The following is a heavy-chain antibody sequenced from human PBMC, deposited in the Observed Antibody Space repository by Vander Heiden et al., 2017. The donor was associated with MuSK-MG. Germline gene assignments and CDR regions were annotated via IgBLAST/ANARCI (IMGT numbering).Heavy chain of an antibody. D-gene: IGHD1-1*01. CDR3: AIRPYQLAFDF. V-gene: IGHV3-23*01. CDR1: GFPFNTFH. J-gene: IGHJ4*02. CDR2: VDGGGRAT. Sequence: EVQLLESGGGLVQSGGSLRLSCAASGFPFNTFHMSWVRQAPGQGLEWVSSVDGGGRATFYADSVKGRFAISRDNSRNTLHLQMNSMTSEDSAVYYCAIRPYQLAFDFWGQGTLVTVSS.